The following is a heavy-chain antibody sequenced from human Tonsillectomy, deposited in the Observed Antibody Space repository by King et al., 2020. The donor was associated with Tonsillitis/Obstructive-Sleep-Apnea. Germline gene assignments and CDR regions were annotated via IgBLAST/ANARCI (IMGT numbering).Heavy chain of an antibody. Sequence: VQLQQWGAGLLKPSETLSLTCAVYGGSFSGYYWSWIRQPPGKGLEWIGEINHSGSTNYNPSLKSRVTISVDTSKNQFSLKLSSVTAADTAVYYCARGHVQRGYYFAYWGKETLVTVP. D-gene: IGHD3-10*01. CDR1: GGSFSGYY. J-gene: IGHJ4*02. V-gene: IGHV4-34*01. CDR3: ARGHVQRGYYFAY. CDR2: INHSGST.